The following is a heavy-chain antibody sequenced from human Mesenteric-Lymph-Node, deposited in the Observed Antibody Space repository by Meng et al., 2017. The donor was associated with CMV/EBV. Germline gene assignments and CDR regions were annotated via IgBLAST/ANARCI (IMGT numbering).Heavy chain of an antibody. CDR1: GFTFSSYS. CDR3: ARVEYSSSWETSDY. V-gene: IGHV3-21*01. D-gene: IGHD6-13*01. CDR2: ISGSGRHI. J-gene: IGHJ4*02. Sequence: SGFTFSSYSMSWVRQAPRRGLEWVSSISGSGRHIYFADSLKGRITISRDNAKNSLYLQMNSLRAEDTAAYYCARVEYSSSWETSDYWGQGTLVTVSS.